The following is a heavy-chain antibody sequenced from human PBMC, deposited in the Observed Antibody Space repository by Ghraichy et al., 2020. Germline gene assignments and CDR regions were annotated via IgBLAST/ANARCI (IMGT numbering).Heavy chain of an antibody. Sequence: GGSLRLSCAASGFTFSSYGMHWVRQAPGKGLEWVAVISYDGSNKYYADSVKGRFTISRDNSKNTLYLQMNSLRAEDTAVYYCAKESYSSSSTPDYYYYGMDVWGQGTTVTVSS. CDR3: AKESYSSSSTPDYYYYGMDV. V-gene: IGHV3-30*18. D-gene: IGHD6-6*01. CDR2: ISYDGSNK. CDR1: GFTFSSYG. J-gene: IGHJ6*02.